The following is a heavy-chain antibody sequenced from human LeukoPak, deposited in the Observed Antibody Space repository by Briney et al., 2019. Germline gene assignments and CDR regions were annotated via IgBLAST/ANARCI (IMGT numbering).Heavy chain of an antibody. D-gene: IGHD6-13*01. CDR3: ARASVAAAGIYVTNYYGMDV. V-gene: IGHV7-4-1*02. Sequence: ASVKVSCKASGYTFTSYAMNWVRQAPGQGLEWMGWINTNTGNPTYAQGFTGRFVFSLDISVSTAYLQISSLKAEDTAVYYCARASVAAAGIYVTNYYGMDVWGQGTTVTVPS. CDR2: INTNTGNP. CDR1: GYTFTSYA. J-gene: IGHJ6*02.